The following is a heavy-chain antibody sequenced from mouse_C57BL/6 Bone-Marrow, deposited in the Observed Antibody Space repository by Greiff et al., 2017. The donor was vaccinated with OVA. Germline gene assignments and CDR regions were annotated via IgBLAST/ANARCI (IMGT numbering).Heavy chain of an antibody. CDR3: ARDYGPDYFDY. D-gene: IGHD1-1*01. V-gene: IGHV1-26*01. Sequence: EVQLQQSGPELVKPGASVKISCKASGYTFTDYYMNWVKQSHGKSLEWIGDINPNNGGTSYTQKFKGKATLTVDKSSSTAYMELRSLTSEDSAVYYCARDYGPDYFDYWGQGTTLTVSS. CDR2: INPNNGGT. CDR1: GYTFTDYY. J-gene: IGHJ2*01.